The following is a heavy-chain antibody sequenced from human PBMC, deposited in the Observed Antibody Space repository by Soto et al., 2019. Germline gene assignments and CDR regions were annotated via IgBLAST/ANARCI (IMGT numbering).Heavy chain of an antibody. D-gene: IGHD3-10*02. V-gene: IGHV1-2*02. J-gene: IGHJ6*02. CDR2: INPKFGDT. Sequence: QVQLVQSGAEVKEPGDSVRVSSEPSGYTFTAYLIPWGRQAPGRGLEGMGWINPKFGDTTYAQDFQGRVSMTRDMSISTVYMELSRLTSDDTAIYYCARNMDYYYGRGSGNGHGVWGQGTTVTVFS. CDR3: ARNMDYYYGRGSGNGHGV. CDR1: GYTFTAYL.